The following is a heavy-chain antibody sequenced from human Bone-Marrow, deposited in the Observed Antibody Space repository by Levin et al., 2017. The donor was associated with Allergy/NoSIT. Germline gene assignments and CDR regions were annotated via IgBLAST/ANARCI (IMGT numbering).Heavy chain of an antibody. V-gene: IGHV3-30*18. J-gene: IGHJ4*02. D-gene: IGHD2-2*01. CDR3: AKAIARYCSSTSCDLFDY. Sequence: GGSLRLSCAASGFTFSSYGMHWVRQAPGKGLEWVAVISYDGSNKYYADSVKGRFTISRDNSKNTLYLQMNSLRAEDTAVYYCAKAIARYCSSTSCDLFDYWGQGTLVTVSS. CDR2: ISYDGSNK. CDR1: GFTFSSYG.